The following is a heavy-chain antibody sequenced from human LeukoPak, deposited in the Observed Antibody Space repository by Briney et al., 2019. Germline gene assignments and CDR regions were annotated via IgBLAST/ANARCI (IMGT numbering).Heavy chain of an antibody. V-gene: IGHV1-2*02. Sequence: ASVNVSCKPSVYSFTEFHVHCRGEAPGQGLEWMGWIDPNNGATNYPPKFQGRVTMTSDTSISTAYLELSSLTSDDSAMYFCARDLNLVPKSYYHFLMDVWVQGTTVTVSS. CDR3: ARDLNLVPKSYYHFLMDV. D-gene: IGHD2-2*01. J-gene: IGHJ6*03. CDR2: IDPNNGAT. CDR1: VYSFTEFH.